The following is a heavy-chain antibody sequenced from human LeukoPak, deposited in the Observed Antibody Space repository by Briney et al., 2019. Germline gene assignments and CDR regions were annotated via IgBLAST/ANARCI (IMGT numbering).Heavy chain of an antibody. D-gene: IGHD2-15*01. CDR2: ISGSGGST. J-gene: IGHJ4*02. Sequence: GGSPRLSCAASGFTFSSYAMSWVRQAPGKGLDWVSAISGSGGSTYYADSVKGRFTISRDNAKNSLYLQMNSLRAEDTAVYYCARVYCSGGSCYSPYFDYWGQGTLVTVSS. CDR3: ARVYCSGGSCYSPYFDY. V-gene: IGHV3-23*01. CDR1: GFTFSSYA.